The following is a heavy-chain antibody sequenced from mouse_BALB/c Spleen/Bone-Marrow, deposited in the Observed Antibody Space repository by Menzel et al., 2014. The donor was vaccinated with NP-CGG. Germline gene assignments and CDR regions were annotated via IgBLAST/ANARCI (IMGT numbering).Heavy chain of an antibody. D-gene: IGHD2-14*01. CDR3: ASYRLRTYFDY. J-gene: IGHJ2*01. V-gene: IGHV14-3*02. CDR1: GFNIKDTY. Sequence: VQLLHSGAELVKPGASVRLSCTASGFNIKDTYIHWVKQRPEQGLEWIGRIDPANGNTKYDPKFQGKAIITADTSSNTAYLQLSSLTSEDTAFYYCASYRLRTYFDYWGQGTTLTVSS. CDR2: IDPANGNT.